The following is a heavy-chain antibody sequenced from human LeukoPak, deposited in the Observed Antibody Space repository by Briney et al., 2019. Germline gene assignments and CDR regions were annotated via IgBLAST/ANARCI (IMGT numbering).Heavy chain of an antibody. Sequence: ASVTVSCKASGYTFTGYYIHWVRQAPGQGLEWMGWINPNSGDTIYAQKFQDRVTITRDTSISTAYMELSRLRFDDTAVYYCVKADWFGELFSGAHWGQGTLVTVSS. J-gene: IGHJ4*02. CDR3: VKADWFGELFSGAH. CDR1: GYTFTGYY. D-gene: IGHD3-10*01. V-gene: IGHV1-2*02. CDR2: INPNSGDT.